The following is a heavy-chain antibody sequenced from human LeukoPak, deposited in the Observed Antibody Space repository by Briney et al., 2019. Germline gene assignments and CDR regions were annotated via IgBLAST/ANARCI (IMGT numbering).Heavy chain of an antibody. J-gene: IGHJ4*02. CDR1: GYTFTSYG. Sequence: ASVKVSCKASGYTFTSYGISWVRQAPGQGLEWMGWISAYNGNTNYAQKLQGRVTITADKSTSTAYMELSSLRSEDTAVYYCARRRVELGFDYWGQGTLVTVSS. CDR3: ARRRVELGFDY. V-gene: IGHV1-18*01. D-gene: IGHD1-7*01. CDR2: ISAYNGNT.